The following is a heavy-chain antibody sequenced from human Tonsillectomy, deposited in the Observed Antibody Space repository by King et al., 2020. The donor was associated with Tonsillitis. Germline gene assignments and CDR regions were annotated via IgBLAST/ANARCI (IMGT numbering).Heavy chain of an antibody. Sequence: QVQLVESGGGVVQPGRSLRLSCAASGFTFSSYDMYWVRQAPGKGLEWVAVISYDGSNKYYADSVTGRFTISRDNTKNKVYLQMNSLRAEDTAVYYCARDRDGYIFDYWGQGTLVTVSS. CDR1: GFTFSSYD. CDR2: ISYDGSNK. CDR3: ARDRDGYIFDY. V-gene: IGHV3-33*05. J-gene: IGHJ4*02. D-gene: IGHD5-24*01.